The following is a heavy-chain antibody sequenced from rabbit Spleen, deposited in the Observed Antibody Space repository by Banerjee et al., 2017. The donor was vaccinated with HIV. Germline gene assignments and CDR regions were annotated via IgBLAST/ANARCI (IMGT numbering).Heavy chain of an antibody. D-gene: IGHD2-1*01. CDR3: ARGSATMTMVITGFYFNL. Sequence: QEQLVESGGGLVKPGGTLTLTCTASGFSFSTDYYMCWVRHAPGNGLECIACIYGEVIGSTYYATWAKGRFTISKTSSTTVTLQMTSLTAADTATYFCARGSATMTMVITGFYFNLWGPGILVTVS. CDR1: GFSFSTDYY. CDR2: IYGEVIGST. J-gene: IGHJ4*01. V-gene: IGHV1S45*01.